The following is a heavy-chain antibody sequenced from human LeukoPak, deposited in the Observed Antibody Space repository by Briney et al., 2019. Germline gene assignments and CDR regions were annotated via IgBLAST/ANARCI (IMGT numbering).Heavy chain of an antibody. CDR2: IYTSGST. J-gene: IGHJ4*02. D-gene: IGHD6-13*01. Sequence: TLSHTCPVSGGSISSGSYYWSWIRQPAGKGLEWIGRIYTSGSTNYNPSLKSRVTISVDTSKNQFSLKLSSVTAADTAVYYCARDAGSSWYPFDYWGQGTLVTVSS. CDR1: GGSISSGSYY. CDR3: ARDAGSSWYPFDY. V-gene: IGHV4-61*02.